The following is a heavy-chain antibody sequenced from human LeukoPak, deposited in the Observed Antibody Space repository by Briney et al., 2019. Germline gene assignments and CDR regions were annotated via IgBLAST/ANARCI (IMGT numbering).Heavy chain of an antibody. CDR1: GGSISSGGYS. D-gene: IGHD3-10*01. V-gene: IGHV4-30-2*01. CDR3: ARGSDYYGSGSYYGHPIFYY. J-gene: IGHJ4*02. CDR2: IYHSGST. Sequence: SETLSLTCAVSGGSISSGGYSWSWIRQPPGKGLEWIGYIYHSGSTYYNPSLKSRVTISVDRSKNQFSLRLSSVTAADTAVYYCARGSDYYGSGSYYGHPIFYYWGQGTLVTVSS.